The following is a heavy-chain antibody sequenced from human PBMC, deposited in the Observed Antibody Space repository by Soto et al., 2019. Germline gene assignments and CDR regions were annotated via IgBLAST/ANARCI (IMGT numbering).Heavy chain of an antibody. CDR2: MNPNSGNT. CDR3: ARVGQAPREWLSPHWFDP. CDR1: GYTFTSYD. V-gene: IGHV1-8*01. Sequence: ASVKVSCKASGYTFTSYDINWVRQATGQGLEWMGWMNPNSGNTGYAQKFQGRVTMTRNTSISTAYMELSSLRSEDTAVYYCARVGQAPREWLSPHWFDPWGQGTLVTVSS. J-gene: IGHJ5*02. D-gene: IGHD3-3*01.